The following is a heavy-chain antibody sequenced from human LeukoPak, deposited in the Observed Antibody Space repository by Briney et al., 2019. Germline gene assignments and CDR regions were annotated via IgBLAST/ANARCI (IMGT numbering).Heavy chain of an antibody. Sequence: SETLSLTCTVSGGSISSSSYYWGWIRQPPGKGLEWIGSIYYSGSTYYNPSLKSRVTISVDTSKNQFSLKLSSVTAADAAVYYCARLVIREVYFDYWGQGTLVTVSS. J-gene: IGHJ4*02. CDR1: GGSISSSSYY. V-gene: IGHV4-39*01. CDR3: ARLVIREVYFDY. CDR2: IYYSGST.